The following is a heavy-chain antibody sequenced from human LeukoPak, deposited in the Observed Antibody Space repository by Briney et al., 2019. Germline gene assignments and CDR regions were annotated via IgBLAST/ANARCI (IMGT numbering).Heavy chain of an antibody. V-gene: IGHV4-59*01. CDR3: ARGPDYGDYFDY. J-gene: IGHJ4*02. CDR1: GGSISSYY. D-gene: IGHD4-17*01. Sequence: SETLSLTCTGSGGSISSYYWSWIRQPPGKGLEWIGYIYYSGSTNYNPSLKSRVTISVDTSKNQFSLKLSSVTAADTAVYYCARGPDYGDYFDYWGQGTLVTVSS. CDR2: IYYSGST.